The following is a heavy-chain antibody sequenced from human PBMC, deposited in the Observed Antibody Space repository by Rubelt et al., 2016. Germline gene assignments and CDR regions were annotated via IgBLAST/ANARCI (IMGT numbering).Heavy chain of an antibody. J-gene: IGHJ4*02. Sequence: EVQLVESGGGLVQPGGSRRLSCAASGFTVSSYYMSWVRQAPGKGLEWVSAISASGGSTYYADSVKGRFTISRDNSKNTLYLQMNSLRAEDTAVYYCAKDHSSSWYEKNFDYWGQGTLVTVSS. V-gene: IGHV3-23*04. CDR2: ISASGGST. D-gene: IGHD6-13*01. CDR1: GFTVSSYY. CDR3: AKDHSSSWYEKNFDY.